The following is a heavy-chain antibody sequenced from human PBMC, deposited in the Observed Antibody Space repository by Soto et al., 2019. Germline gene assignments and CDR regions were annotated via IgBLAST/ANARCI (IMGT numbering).Heavy chain of an antibody. J-gene: IGHJ5*02. D-gene: IGHD4-17*01. Sequence: QVQLQESGPGLVKPSQTLSLTCTVSGGSISSGAYYWSWIRQHPGKGLEWIGHIFYSGSTYYNPSLKSRVIISVATSKNQFSLNLSSVTAADTAVYYCARDPLRGHLRGFDPWGQGTLVTVSS. V-gene: IGHV4-31*03. CDR2: IFYSGST. CDR1: GGSISSGAYY. CDR3: ARDPLRGHLRGFDP.